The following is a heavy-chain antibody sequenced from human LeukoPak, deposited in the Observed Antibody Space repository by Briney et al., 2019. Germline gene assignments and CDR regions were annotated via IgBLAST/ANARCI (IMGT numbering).Heavy chain of an antibody. V-gene: IGHV1-18*01. D-gene: IGHD2-2*01. CDR2: ISAYNGNT. CDR3: ARDAGYCSSTSCYSPRFDP. J-gene: IGHJ5*02. Sequence: ASVKVSCEASGYTFTSYGISWVRQAPGQGLEWMGWISAYNGNTNYAQKLQGRVTMTTDTSTSTAYMELRSLRSDDTAVYYCARDAGYCSSTSCYSPRFDPWGQGTLVTVSS. CDR1: GYTFTSYG.